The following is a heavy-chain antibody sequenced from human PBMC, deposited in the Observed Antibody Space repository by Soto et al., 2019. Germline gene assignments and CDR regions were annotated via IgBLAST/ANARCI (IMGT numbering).Heavy chain of an antibody. CDR1: GGTFSSYA. V-gene: IGHV1-69*13. CDR3: ASSYDYVWDPPGGWFDP. CDR2: IIPIFGTA. Sequence: GASVKVSFTASGGTFSSYAISWVRQAPGQGLEWMGGIIPIFGTANYAQKFQGRVTITADESTSTAYMELSSLRSEDTAVYYCASSYDYVWDPPGGWFDPWGQGTLVTVSS. D-gene: IGHD3-16*01. J-gene: IGHJ5*02.